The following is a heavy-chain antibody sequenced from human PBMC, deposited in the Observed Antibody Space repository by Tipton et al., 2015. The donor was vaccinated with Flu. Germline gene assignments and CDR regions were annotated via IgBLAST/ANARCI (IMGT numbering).Heavy chain of an antibody. CDR3: ARDRNDYYDSRGYVLGFDIDY. CDR1: GFTFSSYG. CDR2: IWYDGSNK. Sequence: QVQLVQSGGGVVQPGRSLRLSCAASGFTFSSYGMHWVRQAPGKGLEWVAVIWYDGSNKYYADSVKGRFTISRDNSKNTLYLQMNSLRAEDTAVYYCARDRNDYYDSRGYVLGFDIDYWGQGTLVTVSS. J-gene: IGHJ4*02. D-gene: IGHD3-22*01. V-gene: IGHV3-33*01.